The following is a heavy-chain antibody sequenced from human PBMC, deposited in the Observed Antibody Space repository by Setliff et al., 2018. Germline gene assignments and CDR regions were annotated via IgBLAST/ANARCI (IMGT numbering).Heavy chain of an antibody. Sequence: SETLSLTCAVSGYSISSGYHWAWIRQPPGKGLEWIANVYYSGSTYYSPSLKSRVTMSVDASKNQISLKLASVTAADTALYYCARGGGSYYEGYFDYWGQGTLVTVSS. D-gene: IGHD1-26*01. CDR1: GYSISSGYH. J-gene: IGHJ4*02. CDR2: VYYSGST. V-gene: IGHV4-38-2*01. CDR3: ARGGGSYYEGYFDY.